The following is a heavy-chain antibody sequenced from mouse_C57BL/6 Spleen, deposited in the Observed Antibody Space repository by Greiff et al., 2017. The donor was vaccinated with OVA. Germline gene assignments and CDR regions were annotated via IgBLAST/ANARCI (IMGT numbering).Heavy chain of an antibody. J-gene: IGHJ1*03. CDR1: GFNIKDYY. CDR2: IDPEDGET. Sequence: EVQLQQSGAELVKPGASVKLSCTASGFNIKDYYMHWVKQRTEQGLEWIGRIDPEDGETKSAPKFQGKATITADTSSNTAYLQLSSLTSEDTAVYYCARGYDGYYVWYFDVWGTGTTVTVSS. V-gene: IGHV14-2*01. D-gene: IGHD2-3*01. CDR3: ARGYDGYYVWYFDV.